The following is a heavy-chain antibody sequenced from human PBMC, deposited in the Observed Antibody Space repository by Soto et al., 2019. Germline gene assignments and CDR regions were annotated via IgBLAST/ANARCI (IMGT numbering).Heavy chain of an antibody. D-gene: IGHD2-15*01. CDR2: IIPILGIA. CDR1: GGTFSSYT. V-gene: IGHV1-69*02. Sequence: QVQLVQSGAEVKKPGSSVKVSCKASGGTFSSYTISWVRQAPGQGLEWMGRIIPILGIANYAQKFQGRVTITADKSTSTAYMELSSLRSEDTAVYYCARVEEVYCRGGSCPGWFDPWGQGTLVTVSS. CDR3: ARVEEVYCRGGSCPGWFDP. J-gene: IGHJ5*02.